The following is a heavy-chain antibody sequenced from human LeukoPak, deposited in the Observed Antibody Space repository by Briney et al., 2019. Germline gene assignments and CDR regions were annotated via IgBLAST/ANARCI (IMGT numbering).Heavy chain of an antibody. CDR3: ARVPHGDNAGWVDY. CDR2: IYYSGST. V-gene: IGHV4-59*12. J-gene: IGHJ4*02. Sequence: SETLSLTCTVSGGSISSYYWSWIRQPPGKGLEWIGYIYYSGSTYYNPSLKSRVTISVDTSKNQLSLKLSSVTAADTAVYYCARVPHGDNAGWVDYWGQGTLVTVSS. CDR1: GGSISSYY. D-gene: IGHD1-1*01.